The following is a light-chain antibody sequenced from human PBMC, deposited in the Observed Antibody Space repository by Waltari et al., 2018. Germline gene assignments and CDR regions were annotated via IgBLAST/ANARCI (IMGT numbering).Light chain of an antibody. Sequence: DIQMTQSPSTLSASVGDRVTITCRASQSISRWLAWYRQKPGKAPKLLIYKASSLQTGVPSRFSGSGSGTEFTLTISSLQPDDFATYYCQQYNTHRTFGQGTKVEIK. V-gene: IGKV1-5*03. CDR2: KAS. CDR1: QSISRW. J-gene: IGKJ1*01. CDR3: QQYNTHRT.